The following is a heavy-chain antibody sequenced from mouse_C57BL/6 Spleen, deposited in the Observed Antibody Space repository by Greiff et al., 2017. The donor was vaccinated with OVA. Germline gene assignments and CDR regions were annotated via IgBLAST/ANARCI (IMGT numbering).Heavy chain of an antibody. V-gene: IGHV14-2*01. Sequence: EVQLQQSGAELVKPGASVKLSCTASGFNIKDYYMHWVKQRTEQGLEWIGRIDPEDGETKDAPKFQGKATITADTSSNTAYLQLSSLTSEDTAVYYCARRGGYYGYDGDAMDYWGQGTSVTVSS. CDR3: ARRGGYYGYDGDAMDY. CDR1: GFNIKDYY. CDR2: IDPEDGET. D-gene: IGHD2-2*01. J-gene: IGHJ4*01.